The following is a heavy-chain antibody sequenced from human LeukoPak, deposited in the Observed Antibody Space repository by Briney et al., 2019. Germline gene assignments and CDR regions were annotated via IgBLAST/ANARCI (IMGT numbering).Heavy chain of an antibody. CDR1: GFTFSGYA. J-gene: IGHJ4*02. D-gene: IGHD6-13*01. V-gene: IGHV3-23*01. Sequence: PGGSLRLSCAASGFTFSGYAMTWVRQAPGKGLDWVSGISDSGVSTYYADSVKGRFTISRDNTKNTLYLQMNSLRAEDTAVYYCAKEAAAGSLGGDLDYWGQGTLVTVSS. CDR2: ISDSGVST. CDR3: AKEAAAGSLGGDLDY.